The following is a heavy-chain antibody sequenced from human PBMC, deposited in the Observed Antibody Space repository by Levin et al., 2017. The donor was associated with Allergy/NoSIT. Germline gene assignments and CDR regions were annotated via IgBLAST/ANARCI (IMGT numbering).Heavy chain of an antibody. CDR1: GASIRSYY. J-gene: IGHJ5*02. D-gene: IGHD3-16*01. CDR2: IYAGGRI. V-gene: IGHV4-4*07. Sequence: TSETLSLTCTVSGASIRSYYWSWIRQPAGKGLEWIGRIYAGGRITYNPSLKSRVTMSVDTSKNQVSLNLSPVTAADTAVYYCARVRMIVSGAVTAHWFDPWGQGTLVTVSS. CDR3: ARVRMIVSGAVTAHWFDP.